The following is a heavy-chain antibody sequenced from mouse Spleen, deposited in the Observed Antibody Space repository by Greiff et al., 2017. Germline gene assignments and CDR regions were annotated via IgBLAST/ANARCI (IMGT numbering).Heavy chain of an antibody. CDR1: GFSLTSYG. Sequence: VQVVESGPGLVQPSQSLSITCTVSGFSLTSYGVHWVRQSPGKGLEWLGVIWSGGSTDYNAAFISRLSISKDNSKSQVFFKMNSLQADDTAIYYCARKNSDGGFAYWGQGTLVTVSA. CDR3: ARKNSDGGFAY. J-gene: IGHJ3*01. CDR2: IWSGGST. V-gene: IGHV2-2*01.